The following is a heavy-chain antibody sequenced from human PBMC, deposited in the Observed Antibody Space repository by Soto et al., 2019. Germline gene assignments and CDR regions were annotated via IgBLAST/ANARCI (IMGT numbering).Heavy chain of an antibody. CDR3: ASHGLRAARRDYYYYGMDV. CDR1: GGTFSSYA. CDR2: IIPIFGTA. D-gene: IGHD6-6*01. V-gene: IGHV1-69*12. Sequence: QVQLVQSGAEVKKPGSSVKVSCKASGGTFSSYAISWVRQAPGQGLEWMGGIIPIFGTANYAQKFQGRVTSTAEESTSTAYMELNSLRSADTSVYYCASHGLRAARRDYYYYGMDVWGQGTTVTVSS. J-gene: IGHJ6*02.